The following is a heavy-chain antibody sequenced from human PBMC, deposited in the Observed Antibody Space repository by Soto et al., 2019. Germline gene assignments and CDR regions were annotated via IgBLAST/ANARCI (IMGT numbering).Heavy chain of an antibody. CDR1: GFTFSSYA. D-gene: IGHD1-26*01. Sequence: GGSLRPSCAASGFTFSSYAMSWVRQAPGRGLEWVSAISGSGGSTYYADSVKGRFTISRDNSKNTLYLQMNSLRAEDTAVYYGAKDRTAASGSPYYFDYWGQGTLVTVSS. V-gene: IGHV3-23*01. J-gene: IGHJ4*02. CDR3: AKDRTAASGSPYYFDY. CDR2: ISGSGGST.